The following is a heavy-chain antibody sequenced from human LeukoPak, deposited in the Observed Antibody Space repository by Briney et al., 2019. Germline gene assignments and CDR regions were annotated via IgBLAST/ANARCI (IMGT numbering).Heavy chain of an antibody. V-gene: IGHV3-21*01. D-gene: IGHD3-22*01. J-gene: IGHJ4*02. CDR2: ISSSSSYI. CDR1: GFTFGSYS. Sequence: GGSLRLSCAASGFTFGSYSMNWVRQAPGKGLEWVSSISSSSSYIYYADSVKGRFTISRDNAKNSLYLQMNSLRAEDTAVYYCARSPSSGYYHDYWGQGTLVTVSS. CDR3: ARSPSSGYYHDY.